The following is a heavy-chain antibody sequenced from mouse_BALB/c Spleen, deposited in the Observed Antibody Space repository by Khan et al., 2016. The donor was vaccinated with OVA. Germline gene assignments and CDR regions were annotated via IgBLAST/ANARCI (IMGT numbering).Heavy chain of an antibody. Sequence: DLVKPGASVKLSCKASGYTFTSYWINWIKQRPGQGLEWIGRIAPGSGSSYYNEMFKDKATLTIDTSSSTAYIQLSSLSSEDSAVYFCTSSNYYGSGLYVIDFLGQGTSVTVSS. CDR1: GYTFTSYW. D-gene: IGHD1-1*01. CDR3: TSSNYYGSGLYVIDF. J-gene: IGHJ4*01. CDR2: IAPGSGSS. V-gene: IGHV1S41*01.